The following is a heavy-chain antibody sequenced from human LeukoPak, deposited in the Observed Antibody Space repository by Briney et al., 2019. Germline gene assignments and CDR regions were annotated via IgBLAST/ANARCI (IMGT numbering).Heavy chain of an antibody. CDR2: SPYNGNT. CDR1: GYTFTSYG. CDR3: ARGGSSGWRTPNDDY. J-gene: IGHJ4*02. V-gene: IGHV1-18*01. Sequence: ASVKISCKASGYTFTSYGISWLRQPPGQGLEWMGWSPYNGNTNYAQKLQGRVTMTTDTSTSTAYMELRSLRSDDTAVYYCARGGSSGWRTPNDDYWGQGTLVTVSS. D-gene: IGHD6-19*01.